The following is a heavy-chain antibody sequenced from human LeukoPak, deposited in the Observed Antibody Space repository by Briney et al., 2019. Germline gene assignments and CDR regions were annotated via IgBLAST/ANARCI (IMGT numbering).Heavy chain of an antibody. CDR3: ARGYSSSWLKNWFDP. CDR2: IYYSGSN. D-gene: IGHD6-13*01. J-gene: IGHJ5*02. V-gene: IGHV4-59*01. CDR1: GGSISSYF. Sequence: SETLSLTCTVSGGSISSYFWSWIRQPPGKGLEWIGYIYYSGSNNYNPSLKSRVTISVDTSKNQFSLKLSSVTAADTAVYYCARGYSSSWLKNWFDPWGQGTLVTVSS.